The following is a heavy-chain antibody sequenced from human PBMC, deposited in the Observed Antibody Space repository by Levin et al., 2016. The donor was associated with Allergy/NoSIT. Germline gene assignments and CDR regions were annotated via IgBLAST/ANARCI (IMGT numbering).Heavy chain of an antibody. CDR2: INHSGST. CDR1: GGSVSSGSYY. Sequence: SETLSLTCTVSGGSVSSGSYYWSWIRQPPGKGLEWIGEINHSGSTNYNPSLKSRVTISVDTSKNQFSLKLSSVTAADTAVYYCARVKRLRGYSDALGAFDIWGQGTMVTVSS. CDR3: ARVKRLRGYSDALGAFDI. J-gene: IGHJ3*02. D-gene: IGHD5-12*01. V-gene: IGHV4-39*07.